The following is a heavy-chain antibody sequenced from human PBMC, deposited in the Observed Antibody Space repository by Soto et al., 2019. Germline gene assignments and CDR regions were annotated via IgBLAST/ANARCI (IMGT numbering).Heavy chain of an antibody. CDR2: IIPIFGTA. CDR3: AREGLYYYVWGRDYYYYGMDV. Sequence: ASVKVSCKASGGTFSSYAISWVRQAPGQGLEWMGGIIPIFGTANYAQKFQGRVTITADESTSTAYMELSSLRSEDTAVYYCAREGLYYYVWGRDYYYYGMDVWGQGTTVTVSS. D-gene: IGHD3-16*01. J-gene: IGHJ6*02. CDR1: GGTFSSYA. V-gene: IGHV1-69*13.